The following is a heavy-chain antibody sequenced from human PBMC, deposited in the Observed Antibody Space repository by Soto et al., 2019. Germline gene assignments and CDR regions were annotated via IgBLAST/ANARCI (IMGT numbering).Heavy chain of an antibody. CDR1: GGTFSSYA. J-gene: IGHJ4*02. D-gene: IGHD3-22*01. V-gene: IGHV1-69*12. CDR3: ARGGVVYYDSSYYYFDY. CDR2: IIPIFGTA. Sequence: QVQLVQSGAEVKKPGSSVKVSCKASGGTFSSYAISWVRQAPGQGLEWMGGIIPIFGTANYAQKFQGRVTITADESTSTAYMELSSLRSEDTAVYYCARGGVVYYDSSYYYFDYWGQGTLVTVSS.